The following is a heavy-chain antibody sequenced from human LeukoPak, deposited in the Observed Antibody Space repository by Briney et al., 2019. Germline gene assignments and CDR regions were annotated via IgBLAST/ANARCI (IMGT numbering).Heavy chain of an antibody. CDR2: INPDGNKK. V-gene: IGHV3-7*01. J-gene: IGHJ4*02. CDR1: GFTFSNYA. CDR3: ARDLAYSRLDY. Sequence: EGSLRLSCAASGFTFSNYAMSWVRQAPGKGLEWVASINPDGNKKYSADSVKGRFTISRDNAENSLYLQMNSLRVEDTAFYYCARDLAYSRLDYWGQGMLVTVSS. D-gene: IGHD5-18*01.